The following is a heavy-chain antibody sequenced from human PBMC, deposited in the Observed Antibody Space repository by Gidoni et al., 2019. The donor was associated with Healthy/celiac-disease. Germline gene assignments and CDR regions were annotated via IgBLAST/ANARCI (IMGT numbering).Heavy chain of an antibody. CDR1: GCPFSSYG. CDR2: ISYDGSNK. CDR3: AKVWHPEAGMDV. Sequence: QVQLVESGGGVVQPGRSLRLSSAASGCPFSSYGMHWVRQAPGKGLEWVACISYDGSNKYYADSVKGRFTISRDNSKNTLYLQMNSLRAEDTAVYYCAKVWHPEAGMDVWGQGTTVTVSS. V-gene: IGHV3-30*18. D-gene: IGHD2-21*01. J-gene: IGHJ6*02.